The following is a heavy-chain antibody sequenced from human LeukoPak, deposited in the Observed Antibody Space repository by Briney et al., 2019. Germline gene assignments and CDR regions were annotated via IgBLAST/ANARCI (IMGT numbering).Heavy chain of an antibody. CDR1: GDSVSSNSAA. Sequence: SQTLSLTCAISGDSVSSNSAAWNWIRQSPSRGLEWLGRTYYRSRWYSDYAVSVESRITINPDTPKNQFTLQLNSVTPGDTAVYYCARGVISIDYWGQGTLVTVSS. D-gene: IGHD2-21*01. J-gene: IGHJ4*02. V-gene: IGHV6-1*01. CDR3: ARGVISIDY. CDR2: TYYRSRWYS.